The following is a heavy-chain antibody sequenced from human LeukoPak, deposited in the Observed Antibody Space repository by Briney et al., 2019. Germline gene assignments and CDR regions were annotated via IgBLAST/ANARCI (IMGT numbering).Heavy chain of an antibody. V-gene: IGHV1-69*13. CDR1: GGTFSSYA. CDR3: ARVAAVSGNTGYFDY. CDR2: IIPIFGTA. J-gene: IGHJ4*02. D-gene: IGHD6-19*01. Sequence: GASVKVSCKASGGTFSSYAISWVRQAPGQGLEWMGGIIPIFGTANYAQKFQGRVTITADDSTSTAYMELSSLRSEDTAVYYCARVAAVSGNTGYFDYWGQGTLVTVSS.